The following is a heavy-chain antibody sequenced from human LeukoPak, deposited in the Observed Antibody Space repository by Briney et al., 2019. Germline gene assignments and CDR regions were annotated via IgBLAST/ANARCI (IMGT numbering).Heavy chain of an antibody. D-gene: IGHD3-3*01. CDR3: AKEMGVFGVARGGYFDY. CDR1: GFTFDDHA. CDR2: INWNSGSI. V-gene: IGHV3-9*03. J-gene: IGHJ4*02. Sequence: GGSLRLSCAASGFTFDDHAMHWVRQAPGKGLEWVSGINWNSGSIGYVDSVKGRFTISRDNAKNSLYLQMNSLRTEDMAVYYCAKEMGVFGVARGGYFDYWGQGTLVTVSS.